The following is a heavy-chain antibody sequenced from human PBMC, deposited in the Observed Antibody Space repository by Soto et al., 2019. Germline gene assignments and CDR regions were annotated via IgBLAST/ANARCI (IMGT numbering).Heavy chain of an antibody. V-gene: IGHV3-15*07. Sequence: EVQLVESGGGLVKPGGSLRLSCAASGFTFSNAWMNWVRQAPGKGLEWVGGIKSKTDGGTTEYAAPVKGRFTISRDDSQNTLYLQKNSLKAEDTAVYYCTTDQHGDYVSGYYFHGIDVWGQGTTVTVSS. J-gene: IGHJ6*01. CDR2: IKSKTDGGTT. CDR3: TTDQHGDYVSGYYFHGIDV. D-gene: IGHD4-17*01. CDR1: GFTFSNAW.